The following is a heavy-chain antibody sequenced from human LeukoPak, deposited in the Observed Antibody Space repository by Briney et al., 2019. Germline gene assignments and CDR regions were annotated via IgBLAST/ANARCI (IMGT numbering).Heavy chain of an antibody. CDR3: ARDLMGDAFDI. CDR2: LSGSGGGT. V-gene: IGHV3-23*01. Sequence: GSLRLPCAVSGITLSNYGMSWVRQAPGKELEWVAGLSGSGGGTNYADSVKGRFTISRDNSKNTLYLQMNSLRAEDTAVYYCARDLMGDAFDIWGQGTMVTVSS. CDR1: GITLSNYG. J-gene: IGHJ3*02.